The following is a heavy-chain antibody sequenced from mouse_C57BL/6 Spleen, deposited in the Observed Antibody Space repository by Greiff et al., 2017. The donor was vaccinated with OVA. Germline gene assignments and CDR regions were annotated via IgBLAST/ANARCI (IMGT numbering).Heavy chain of an antibody. J-gene: IGHJ1*03. D-gene: IGHD1-1*01. V-gene: IGHV5-15*01. Sequence: EVKLMESGGGLVQPGGSLKLSCAASGFTFSDYGMAWVRQAPRKGPEWVAFISNFAYSIYYADTVTGRFTISRENAKNTLYLEMSSLRSEDTAMYYCARREDYGSFWYFDVWGTGTTVTVSS. CDR2: ISNFAYSI. CDR1: GFTFSDYG. CDR3: ARREDYGSFWYFDV.